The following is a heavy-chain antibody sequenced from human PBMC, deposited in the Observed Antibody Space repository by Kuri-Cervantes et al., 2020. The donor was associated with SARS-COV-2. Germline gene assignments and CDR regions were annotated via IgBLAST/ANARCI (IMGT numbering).Heavy chain of an antibody. Sequence: SETLSLTCAVSGYSINSGYYWGWIRQPPGKGLEWIGSVYYSVSTYYNPSLKSRVTISVDTSKNQFSLKLSSVTAADTAVYYCASPNVYYYYGMDVWGQGTTVTVSS. J-gene: IGHJ6*02. CDR2: VYYSVST. CDR3: ASPNVYYYYGMDV. V-gene: IGHV4-38-2*01. CDR1: GYSINSGYY.